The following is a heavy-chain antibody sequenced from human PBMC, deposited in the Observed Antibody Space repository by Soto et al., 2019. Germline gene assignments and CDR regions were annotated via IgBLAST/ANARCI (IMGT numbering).Heavy chain of an antibody. CDR3: AKPKQQLVLPGWFDP. Sequence: PGGSLRLSCAASGFSFSDHAMHWVRQAPGKGLEWVSAISGSGGSTYYADSVKGRFTISRDNSKNTLYLQMNSLRAEDTAVYYCAKPKQQLVLPGWFDPWGQGTLVTVSS. D-gene: IGHD6-13*01. CDR1: GFSFSDHA. CDR2: ISGSGGST. J-gene: IGHJ5*02. V-gene: IGHV3-23*01.